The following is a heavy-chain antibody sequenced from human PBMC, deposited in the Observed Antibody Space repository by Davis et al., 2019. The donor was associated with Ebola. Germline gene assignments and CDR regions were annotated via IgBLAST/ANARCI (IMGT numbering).Heavy chain of an antibody. CDR1: GFVFSSYV. CDR3: VKKGHYDSSGYYGPFDY. J-gene: IGHJ4*02. Sequence: PGGSLRLSCAASGFVFSSYVMSWVRQAPGKGLEWVSTISGSTGNTHYADSVKGRFTISRDNSKNTLYLQMNSLRAEDTALYYCVKKGHYDSSGYYGPFDYWGQGTLVTVSS. V-gene: IGHV3-23*01. CDR2: ISGSTGNT. D-gene: IGHD3-22*01.